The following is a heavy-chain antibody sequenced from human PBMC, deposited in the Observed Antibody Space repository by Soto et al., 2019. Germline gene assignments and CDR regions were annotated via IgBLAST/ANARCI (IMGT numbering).Heavy chain of an antibody. CDR1: GFIFKNYA. CDR3: TTSSGDSSSVGMDY. J-gene: IGHJ4*02. CDR2: ITRDGYNK. V-gene: IGHV3-30*04. Sequence: XGARRVSCAVAGFIFKNYALNWVRQAPGKGLEWVASITRDGYNKYYADSVKGRFTSSRDNSKNTLSLQMTALRVEDSSVYYCTTSSGDSSSVGMDYWGPGTLVTVS. D-gene: IGHD6-6*01.